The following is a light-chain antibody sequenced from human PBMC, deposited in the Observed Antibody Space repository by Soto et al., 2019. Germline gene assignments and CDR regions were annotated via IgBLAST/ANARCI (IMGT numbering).Light chain of an antibody. V-gene: IGKV3-20*01. CDR3: QQYGSSPLT. J-gene: IGKJ4*01. CDR1: QSVSSSY. Sequence: EIVLTQSPGTLSLSPGDRATLSCRASQSVSSSYLAWYQQKPGQAPRLLIFGASSRANGIPDRFRGSGSGTDFTRTISRLEPEDFAVFYCQQYGSSPLTFGGGTKVEIK. CDR2: GAS.